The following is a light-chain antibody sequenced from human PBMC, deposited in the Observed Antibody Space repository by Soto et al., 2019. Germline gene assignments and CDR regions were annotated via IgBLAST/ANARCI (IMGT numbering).Light chain of an antibody. J-gene: IGKJ2*01. CDR2: AAS. V-gene: IGKV1-39*01. Sequence: IQMTQSPSSLSASVGDRVTITCRASQRISSYLNWYQQKPGKAPKLLIYAASNLQSGVPSRFSGSGSGTDFTLTISSLQPDDCATYYCQQSYSIFRTFGQGTKLEIK. CDR1: QRISSY. CDR3: QQSYSIFRT.